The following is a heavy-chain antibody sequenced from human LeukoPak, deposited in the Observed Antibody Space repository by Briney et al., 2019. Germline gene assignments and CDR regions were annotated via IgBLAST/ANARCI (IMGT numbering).Heavy chain of an antibody. CDR2: INTNTGNP. D-gene: IGHD3-3*01. CDR3: AATIFGVVITPGDAFDI. CDR1: GYTFTSYA. V-gene: IGHV7-4-1*02. J-gene: IGHJ3*02. Sequence: ASVKVSCKASGYTFTSYAMNWVRQAPGQGLEWMGWINTNTGNPTYAQGFTGRFVFSLDTSVSTAYLQISSLKAEDTAVYYCAATIFGVVITPGDAFDIWGQGTVVTVSS.